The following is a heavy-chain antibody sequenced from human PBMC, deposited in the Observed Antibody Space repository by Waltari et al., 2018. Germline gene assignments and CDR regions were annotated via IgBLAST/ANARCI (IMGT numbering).Heavy chain of an antibody. CDR2: IYYSGST. Sequence: QVQLQESGPGLVKPSETLSLTCTVSGGSISSHYWSWIRQPPGKGLEWIGYIYYSGSTNYNPSLKSRVTISVDTSKNQFSLKLSSVTAADTAVYYCARWSSSWYNHWFDPWGQGTLVTVSS. D-gene: IGHD6-13*01. CDR1: GGSISSHY. J-gene: IGHJ5*02. V-gene: IGHV4-59*11. CDR3: ARWSSSWYNHWFDP.